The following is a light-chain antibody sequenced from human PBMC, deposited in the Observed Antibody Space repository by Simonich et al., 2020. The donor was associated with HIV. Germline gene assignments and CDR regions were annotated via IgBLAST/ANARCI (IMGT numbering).Light chain of an antibody. CDR3: QQYYSTPFT. J-gene: IGKJ3*01. CDR2: WAS. Sequence: DIVMTQSPDSLAVSLGERATINCKSSQSVLYSSNNKNYLAGYQQKPGQPPKLLMYWASTRESGVPDRFSGSGYGTDFTLTISSLQAEDVAVYYCQQYYSTPFTFGPGTKVDIK. V-gene: IGKV4-1*01. CDR1: QSVLYSSNNKNY.